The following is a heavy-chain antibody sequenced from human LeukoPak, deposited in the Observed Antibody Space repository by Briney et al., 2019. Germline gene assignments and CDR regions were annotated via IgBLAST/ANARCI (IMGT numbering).Heavy chain of an antibody. CDR1: GGSMTSHY. Sequence: PSETLSLTCTVSGGSMTSHYWSWIRQPPGKGLEWIGYIYYSGTTTYNPSLKSRVTISIDTSKNQFSLKLSSVTTADMAVYYCARETLGGGWYHDYWGQGILVTVSS. J-gene: IGHJ4*02. CDR3: ARETLGGGWYHDY. V-gene: IGHV4-59*11. CDR2: IYYSGTT. D-gene: IGHD6-19*01.